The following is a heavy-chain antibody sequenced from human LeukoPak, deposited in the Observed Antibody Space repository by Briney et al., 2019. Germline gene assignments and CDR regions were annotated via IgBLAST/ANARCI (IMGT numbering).Heavy chain of an antibody. V-gene: IGHV4-31*03. D-gene: IGHD5-24*01. CDR2: IYYSGST. CDR3: ARSEMGGYTFDH. Sequence: PSETLSLTCTVSGGSISSGGYYWSWIRQHPGKGLEWIGYIYYSGSTYYNPSLKSRVTISVDTSKNQFSLKVSSVTAADTAVYYCARSEMGGYTFDHWGQGTLVTVSS. CDR1: GGSISSGGYY. J-gene: IGHJ4*02.